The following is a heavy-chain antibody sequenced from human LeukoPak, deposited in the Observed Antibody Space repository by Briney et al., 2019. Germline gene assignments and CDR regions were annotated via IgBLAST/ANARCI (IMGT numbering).Heavy chain of an antibody. V-gene: IGHV3-23*01. CDR2: ISGGGETT. Sequence: PGGSLRLSCAASGFTFNNYAMNWVRQAQGKGLEWVSPISGGGETTYYADSAKGRFTISRDNSQNTLYLQMNSLRAEDTAVYYCARDYADYVGYFFFDYWGQGTLVTVSS. J-gene: IGHJ4*02. CDR3: ARDYADYVGYFFFDY. D-gene: IGHD4-17*01. CDR1: GFTFNNYA.